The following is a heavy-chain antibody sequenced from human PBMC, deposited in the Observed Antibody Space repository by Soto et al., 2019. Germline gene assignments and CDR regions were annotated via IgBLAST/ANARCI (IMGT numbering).Heavy chain of an antibody. J-gene: IGHJ4*02. CDR3: ARAPYRGYCSSGSCYGSKDYFDY. D-gene: IGHD2-15*01. CDR2: INHSGST. CDR1: GGSFSGYY. Sequence: PSETLSLTCAVYGGSFSGYYWSWIRQPPGKGLEWIGEINHSGSTNYNPSLKSRVTISVDTSKNQFSLKLSSVTAADTAVYYCARAPYRGYCSSGSCYGSKDYFDYWGQGTLVTVSS. V-gene: IGHV4-34*01.